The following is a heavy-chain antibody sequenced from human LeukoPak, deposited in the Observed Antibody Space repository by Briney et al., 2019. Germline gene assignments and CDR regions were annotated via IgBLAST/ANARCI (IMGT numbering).Heavy chain of an antibody. CDR2: IYTSGNT. V-gene: IGHV4-4*07. CDR1: SGSISSYY. CDR3: ARETVGIAVAGTFDY. D-gene: IGHD6-19*01. Sequence: PSETLSLTCTVSSGSISSYYWSWLRQPAGKGLEWIGRIYTSGNTNYNPSLKSRVTMSVDTSKNQFSLKLSSVTAADTAVYYCARETVGIAVAGTFDYWGQGTLVTVSS. J-gene: IGHJ4*02.